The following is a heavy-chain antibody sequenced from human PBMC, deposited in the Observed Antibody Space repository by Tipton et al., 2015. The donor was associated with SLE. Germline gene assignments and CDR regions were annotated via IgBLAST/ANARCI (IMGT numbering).Heavy chain of an antibody. Sequence: TLSLTCTVSGGSINNYYWSWIRQSPGKGLEWIGYIYYDGRSDSNPSLKSRVTMLVDTSEKQSSLKLSSVTAADTAVYYCARAGYSYGLSYYYYGMDVWGQGTTVTVSS. V-gene: IGHV4-59*01. CDR3: ARAGYSYGLSYYYYGMDV. J-gene: IGHJ6*02. D-gene: IGHD5-18*01. CDR2: IYYDGRS. CDR1: GGSINNYY.